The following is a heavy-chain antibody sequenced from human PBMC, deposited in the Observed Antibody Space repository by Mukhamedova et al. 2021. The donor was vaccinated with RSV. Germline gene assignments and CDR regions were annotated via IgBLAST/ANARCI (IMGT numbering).Heavy chain of an antibody. CDR3: AHRLENSNGWNEGVYDH. D-gene: IGHD6-19*01. V-gene: IGHV2-5*02. J-gene: IGHJ4*02. Sequence: GKALEWLAVIYWDDDKRYNPSLRSRLTITKDTSRNQVDLTMADMDPAETGTYYCAHRLENSNGWNEGVYDHWGQGTLVTVSS. CDR2: IYWDDDK.